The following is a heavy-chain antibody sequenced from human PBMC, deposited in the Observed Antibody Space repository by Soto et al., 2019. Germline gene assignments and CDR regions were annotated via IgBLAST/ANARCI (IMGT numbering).Heavy chain of an antibody. V-gene: IGHV4-59*08. CDR1: GDSVTSNY. J-gene: IGHJ4*02. CDR3: ARLSAGYRLYSSGLDDFDY. D-gene: IGHD6-19*01. CDR2: MHYTGFS. Sequence: PSETLSLTCSFSGDSVTSNYLTWIRQSPEKGLEWIGYMHYTGFSHYNPSLKSRLTISVDTSKNQFTLKLTSVTVADTAVYYCARLSAGYRLYSSGLDDFDYWGQGTLVTVSS.